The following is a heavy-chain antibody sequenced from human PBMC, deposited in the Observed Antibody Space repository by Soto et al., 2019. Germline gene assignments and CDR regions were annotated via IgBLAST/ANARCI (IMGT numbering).Heavy chain of an antibody. CDR1: GFTISDYY. V-gene: IGHV3-11*06. J-gene: IGHJ4*02. CDR2: TSGDRSYT. Sequence: GGSLRLSCAASGFTISDYYMTWIRQAPGKGLEWVSYTSGDRSYTNYGDSVKGRFTISRDNAKNSLYLQMNSLRVEDTAVYYCARERVEMATIFDSWGRGTLVTVSS. D-gene: IGHD1-26*01. CDR3: ARERVEMATIFDS.